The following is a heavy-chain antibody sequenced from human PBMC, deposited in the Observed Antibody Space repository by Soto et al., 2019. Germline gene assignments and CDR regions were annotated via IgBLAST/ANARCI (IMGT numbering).Heavy chain of an antibody. J-gene: IGHJ3*01. CDR3: VLLSVFDH. D-gene: IGHD1-26*01. Sequence: GASVKVSCKASGYTFTSYNINWVRQAPGQGLEWVAGSTSNSGNSDYAQKFQGRLTVTRDTSISTAYMELSSLRSDDTAVYYCVLLSVFDHWGPGTMVTVSS. CDR1: GYTFTSYN. CDR2: STSNSGNS. V-gene: IGHV1-8*01.